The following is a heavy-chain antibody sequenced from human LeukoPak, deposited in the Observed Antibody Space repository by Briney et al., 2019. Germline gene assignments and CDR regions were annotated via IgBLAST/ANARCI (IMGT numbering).Heavy chain of an antibody. V-gene: IGHV1-8*01. CDR2: MNPNSGNT. CDR3: ARGNLPPHPLPRIDNQNWFDP. Sequence: GASVKVSCKASGYTFTSYDINWVRQATGQGLEWMGWMNPNSGNTGYAQKFQGRVTMTRNTSISTAYMELSSPRSEDTAVYYCARGNLPPHPLPRIDNQNWFDPWGQGTLVTVSS. J-gene: IGHJ5*02. CDR1: GYTFTSYD. D-gene: IGHD1-1*01.